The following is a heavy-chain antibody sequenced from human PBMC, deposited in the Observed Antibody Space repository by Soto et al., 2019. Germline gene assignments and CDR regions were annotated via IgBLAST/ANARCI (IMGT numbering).Heavy chain of an antibody. CDR1: GGSVNGYF. V-gene: IGHV4-34*01. D-gene: IGHD3-10*01. Sequence: SETLSLTCAVYGGSVNGYFWSWIRQPPEKGLEWIGEIKDGGITNYSPSLKSRVTISADTAKNQFFLTLKSVTAADTAVYYCARQYYFGSGSYYNRPFDFWGQGTLVTVSS. J-gene: IGHJ4*02. CDR3: ARQYYFGSGSYYNRPFDF. CDR2: IKDGGIT.